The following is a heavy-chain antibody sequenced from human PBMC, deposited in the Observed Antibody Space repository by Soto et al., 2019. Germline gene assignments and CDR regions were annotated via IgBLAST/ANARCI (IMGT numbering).Heavy chain of an antibody. CDR1: GGSFRGYY. V-gene: IGHV4-34*01. CDR3: ARSWRYCSGGSCYPGIVVFFDY. CDR2: INHSGST. D-gene: IGHD2-15*01. Sequence: QVQLQQWGAGLLKPSETMSLTCAVYGGSFRGYYWSWIRQPPGKGLEWIGEINHSGSTNYNPSLNSRVTISVDPSKNQFSLQLSSVTAADTAVYYCARSWRYCSGGSCYPGIVVFFDYWGQGTLVTVSA. J-gene: IGHJ4*02.